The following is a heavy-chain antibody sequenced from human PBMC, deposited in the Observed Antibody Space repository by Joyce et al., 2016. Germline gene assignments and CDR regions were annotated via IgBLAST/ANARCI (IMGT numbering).Heavy chain of an antibody. CDR3: AGGHSANWWYY. J-gene: IGHJ4*02. Sequence: QVQLVQSGAEVKKPGASVKVSCKASGYIFINYGISWVRQARGQGLEWMGWISPYKGHTIYAQEFQGRGTMTTDTSTSTAYMELRSLRSDDTGVYYCAGGHSANWWYYWGQGTLVTVSS. CDR2: ISPYKGHT. V-gene: IGHV1-18*04. D-gene: IGHD2-15*01. CDR1: GYIFINYG.